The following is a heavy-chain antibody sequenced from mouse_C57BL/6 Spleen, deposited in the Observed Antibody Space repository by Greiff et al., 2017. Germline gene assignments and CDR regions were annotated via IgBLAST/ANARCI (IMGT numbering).Heavy chain of an antibody. CDR3: ARHSSYYYGSSYWYFDV. J-gene: IGHJ1*03. CDR1: GFTFSSYG. CDR2: ISSGGSYT. D-gene: IGHD1-1*01. V-gene: IGHV5-6*01. Sequence: EVKLVESGGDLVKPGGSLKLSCAASGFTFSSYGMSWVRQTPDKRLEWVATISSGGSYTYYPDSVKGRFTISRDNAKHTLYLQMSSLKSEDTAMYYCARHSSYYYGSSYWYFDVWGTGTTVTVSS.